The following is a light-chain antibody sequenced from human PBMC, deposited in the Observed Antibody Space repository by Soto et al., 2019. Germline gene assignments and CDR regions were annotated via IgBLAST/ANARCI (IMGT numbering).Light chain of an antibody. CDR2: GAS. J-gene: IGKJ1*01. Sequence: EIVLTQSPGTLSLSPGEGATLSCRASQSVTGSDLAWYQQKPGQAPRLLIYGASSRATGIPDRFSGSESGTDFTLNISRLEPEDFAVYYCQQYGSSPRTFGQGTKVEIK. CDR1: QSVTGSD. CDR3: QQYGSSPRT. V-gene: IGKV3-20*01.